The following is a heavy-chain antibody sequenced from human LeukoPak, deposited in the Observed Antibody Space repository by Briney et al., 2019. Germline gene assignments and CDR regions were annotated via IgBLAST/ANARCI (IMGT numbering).Heavy chain of an antibody. CDR2: VNPSDGYT. Sequence: ASVKVSCKASGYTFNKFYMHWVRQAPGQGLEWIGIVNPSDGYTTYAQKFQGRVTMTRDMSTSTVYMELSSLTSDDTAVYFCARDISTYSGTFPGGDHWGQGTLVTVSS. CDR3: ARDISTYSGTFPGGDH. J-gene: IGHJ4*02. D-gene: IGHD1-26*01. CDR1: GYTFNKFY. V-gene: IGHV1-46*02.